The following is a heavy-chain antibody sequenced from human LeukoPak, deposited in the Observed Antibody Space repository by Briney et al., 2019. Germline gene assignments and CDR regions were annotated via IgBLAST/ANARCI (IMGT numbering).Heavy chain of an antibody. V-gene: IGHV4-4*02. CDR3: AKGEDHGSGTVHFAS. CDR1: GGSISSSNW. D-gene: IGHD3-10*01. CDR2: IYHGGST. Sequence: PSETLSLTCAVSGGSISSSNWWSWVRQPPGKGLEWIGEIYHGGSTNYNPSLKSRVAMSVDRSRNQFSLRLSSVTAADTAVYYCAKGEDHGSGTVHFASWGQGTLVTVSS. J-gene: IGHJ4*02.